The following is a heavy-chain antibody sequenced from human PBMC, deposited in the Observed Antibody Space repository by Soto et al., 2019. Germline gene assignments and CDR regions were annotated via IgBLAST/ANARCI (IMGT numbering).Heavy chain of an antibody. D-gene: IGHD3-22*01. CDR2: ISYDGSNK. CDR1: GFTFSSYG. V-gene: IGHV3-30*18. Sequence: PGGSLRLSCAASGFTFSSYGMHWFRQAPGKGLEWVAVISYDGSNKYYADSVKGRFTISRDNSKNTLYLQMNSLRAEDTAVYYCAKDLVAKYYDSSGSPAYWGQGTLVTVSS. J-gene: IGHJ4*02. CDR3: AKDLVAKYYDSSGSPAY.